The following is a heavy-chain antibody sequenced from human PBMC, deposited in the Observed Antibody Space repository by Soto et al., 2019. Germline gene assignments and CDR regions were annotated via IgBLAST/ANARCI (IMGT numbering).Heavy chain of an antibody. V-gene: IGHV4-39*01. Sequence: HLQLQESGPGLVKPSETLSLTCTVSGDSISNSNYYWGWIRQPPGKGLEWIATIYYSGSTYCNPSLKSRDAISVDTSKSQFSLKLSSVTAADTAIYYCARSKSGDYKWFYPWGQGTLVTVSS. CDR1: GDSISNSNYY. CDR2: IYYSGST. D-gene: IGHD2-21*02. J-gene: IGHJ5*02. CDR3: ARSKSGDYKWFYP.